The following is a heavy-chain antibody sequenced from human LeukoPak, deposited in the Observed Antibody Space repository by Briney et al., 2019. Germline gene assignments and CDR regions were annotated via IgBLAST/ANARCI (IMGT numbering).Heavy chain of an antibody. CDR2: INSDGSST. J-gene: IGHJ6*02. Sequence: GGSLRLSCEASGFTFSSYWMHWVRQVPGKGLVWVSRINSDGSSTSYADSVEGRFTISRDNAKNTLYLQMNSLRAEDTAVYYCATGQGHGMDVWGQGTTVTVSS. CDR1: GFTFSSYW. D-gene: IGHD1-14*01. CDR3: ATGQGHGMDV. V-gene: IGHV3-74*01.